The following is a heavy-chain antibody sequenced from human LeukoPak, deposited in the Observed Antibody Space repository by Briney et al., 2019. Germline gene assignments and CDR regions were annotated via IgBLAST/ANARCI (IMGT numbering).Heavy chain of an antibody. CDR1: GFTFRNYG. J-gene: IGHJ4*02. D-gene: IGHD7-27*01. Sequence: GGTLRLSCAASGFTFRNYGMNWVRQAPGKGLEWVSGISPSGGGTYYADSVKGRFTISRDDSKNTLSLQMNSLRVEDTAVYYCAQDLAWGAFDHWGQGTLVTVSS. V-gene: IGHV3-23*01. CDR3: AQDLAWGAFDH. CDR2: ISPSGGGT.